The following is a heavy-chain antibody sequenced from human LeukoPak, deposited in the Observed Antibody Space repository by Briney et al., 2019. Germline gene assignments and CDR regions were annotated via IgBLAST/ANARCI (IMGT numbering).Heavy chain of an antibody. D-gene: IGHD3-10*01. Sequence: GRSLRLSCAASGFTFSSYAMHWVRQAPGKGLEWVAVISYDGSNKYYADSVKGRFTISRDNSKNTLYLQMNSLRAEDTAVSYCARVYRFGELLSGGYWGQGTLVTVSS. V-gene: IGHV3-30*01. CDR3: ARVYRFGELLSGGY. CDR1: GFTFSSYA. J-gene: IGHJ4*02. CDR2: ISYDGSNK.